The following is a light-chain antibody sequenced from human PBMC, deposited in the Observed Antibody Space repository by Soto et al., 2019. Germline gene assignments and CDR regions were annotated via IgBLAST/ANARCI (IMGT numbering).Light chain of an antibody. J-gene: IGKJ4*01. CDR2: GTS. CDR3: QQYNNCPVT. V-gene: IGKV3-15*01. Sequence: DRVMTQSPATLSVSPGETATLSCRASQSVRSNLAWYQQKPGQAPRLLSYGTSTRATGIPARFSGSGYGPEVTLTISSLQSEDFAIYHGQQYNNCPVTFGGGTKVEIK. CDR1: QSVRSN.